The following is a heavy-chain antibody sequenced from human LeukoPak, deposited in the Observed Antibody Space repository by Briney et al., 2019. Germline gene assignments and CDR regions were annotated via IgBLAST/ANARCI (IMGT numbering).Heavy chain of an antibody. V-gene: IGHV3-23*01. CDR1: GFTFSTYA. Sequence: GGSLRLSCAASGFTFSTYAMSWARQAPGKGLEWVSGISSSGSGGNTYYADSVKGRFTISRDNAKNTLYLQMNSLRAEDTAVYYCSRDSLSSCGGDCYSGLDVWGQGTTVTVSS. CDR2: ISSSGSGGNT. CDR3: SRDSLSSCGGDCYSGLDV. D-gene: IGHD2-21*02. J-gene: IGHJ6*02.